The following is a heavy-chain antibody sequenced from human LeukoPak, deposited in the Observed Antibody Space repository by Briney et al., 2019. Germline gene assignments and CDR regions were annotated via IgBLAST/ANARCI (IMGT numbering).Heavy chain of an antibody. D-gene: IGHD1-26*01. J-gene: IGHJ3*01. Sequence: TLSLTCTVSGDSINTNHFFWNWLRQPAGKGLEWIGRIWSCWTTQYNPSLNSRVTMSIDTSRNQFSLTLKSATAADTAVYYCARYREPYDHLPQALDVWGQGTMVTVSS. V-gene: IGHV4-61*02. CDR3: ARYREPYDHLPQALDV. CDR1: GDSINTNHFF. CDR2: IWSCWTT.